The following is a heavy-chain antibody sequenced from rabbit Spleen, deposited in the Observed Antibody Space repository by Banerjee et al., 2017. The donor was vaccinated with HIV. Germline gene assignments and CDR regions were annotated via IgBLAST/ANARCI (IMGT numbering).Heavy chain of an antibody. CDR3: ARDTATSFSTYGMDL. Sequence: QEQLEESGGGLVKPEGSPTLTCKASGVSLNDKDVMCWVRQAPGKGLEWIACINIVTGKSVYASWAKGRFTMSRTSSTTVTLQMTSLTAADTATYFCARDTATSFSTYGMDLWGPGTLVTVS. D-gene: IGHD1-1*01. CDR2: INIVTGKS. V-gene: IGHV1S45*01. J-gene: IGHJ6*01. CDR1: GVSLNDKDV.